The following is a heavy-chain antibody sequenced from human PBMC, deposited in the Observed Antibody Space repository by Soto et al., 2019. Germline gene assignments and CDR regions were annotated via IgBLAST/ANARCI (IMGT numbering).Heavy chain of an antibody. J-gene: IGHJ4*02. CDR1: GGTFSSYA. D-gene: IGHD6-13*01. CDR2: IIPIFGTA. V-gene: IGHV1-69*05. Sequence: QVQLVQSGAEVKKPGSSVKVSCKASGGTFSSYAISWVRQAPGQGLEWMGGIIPIFGTANYAQKFQGRVRCPXXEXRXXAYMELRSLRSGDTAVYYCARSEGDIADAGTPPGYWGQGTLVTVSS. CDR3: ARSEGDIADAGTPPGY.